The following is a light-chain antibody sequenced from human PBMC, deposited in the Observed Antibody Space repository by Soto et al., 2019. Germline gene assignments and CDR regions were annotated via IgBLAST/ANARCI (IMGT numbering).Light chain of an antibody. V-gene: IGLV2-14*01. CDR2: DVT. J-gene: IGLJ2*01. CDR1: SSDVGGSDF. Sequence: QSALTQPASVSGAPGQSITISCTGTSSDVGGSDFVSWFQQHPGKAPKLIIYDVTNRPSGVSARFSGSKSGNTASLTISGLHTEDEADYYCTSYTTINTLVFGGGTKVTVL. CDR3: TSYTTINTLV.